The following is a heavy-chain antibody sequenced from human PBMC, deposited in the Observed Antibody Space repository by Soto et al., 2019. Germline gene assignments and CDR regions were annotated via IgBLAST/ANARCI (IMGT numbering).Heavy chain of an antibody. D-gene: IGHD4-17*01. CDR2: IYYSGST. J-gene: IGHJ4*02. V-gene: IGHV4-59*01. Sequence: QVQLQESGPGLVKPSETLSLTCTVSGGSISSYYWSWIRQPPGKGLEWIGYIYYSGSTNYNPSLKSRVTISVDTSKNPFSLKLSSVTAADTAVYYCARGGDYGDYELDYWGQGTLVTVSS. CDR1: GGSISSYY. CDR3: ARGGDYGDYELDY.